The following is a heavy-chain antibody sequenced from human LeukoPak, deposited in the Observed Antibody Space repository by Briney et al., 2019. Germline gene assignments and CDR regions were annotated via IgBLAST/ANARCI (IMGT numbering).Heavy chain of an antibody. Sequence: PGGSLRLSCAASGFTFSSYWMNWARQAPGKGLEWVASINHNGNVNYYVDSVKGRFTISRDNAKNSLYLQMNSLRAEDTAMYYCARGYSSSWYDWGQGTLVTVSS. D-gene: IGHD6-13*01. CDR3: ARGYSSSWYD. V-gene: IGHV3-7*03. J-gene: IGHJ4*02. CDR2: INHNGNVN. CDR1: GFTFSSYW.